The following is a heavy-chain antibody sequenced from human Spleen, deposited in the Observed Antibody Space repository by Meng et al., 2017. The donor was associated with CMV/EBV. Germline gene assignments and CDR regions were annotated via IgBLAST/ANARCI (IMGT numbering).Heavy chain of an antibody. D-gene: IGHD3-3*01. CDR2: IWYDGSKK. Sequence: FICSNHAMHWVRQAPGKGLEWVAVIWYDGSKKYYADSVKGRFTISRDNSKNTLYVQMNSLRAEDTAVYYCVKDGYDFWSGPDSYYFDSWGQGTLVTVSS. V-gene: IGHV3-33*06. J-gene: IGHJ4*02. CDR1: FICSNHA. CDR3: VKDGYDFWSGPDSYYFDS.